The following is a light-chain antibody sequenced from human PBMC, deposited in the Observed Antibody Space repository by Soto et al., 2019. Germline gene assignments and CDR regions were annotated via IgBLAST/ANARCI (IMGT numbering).Light chain of an antibody. CDR2: GAS. CDR3: QQYGGSPIT. V-gene: IGKV3-20*01. CDR1: QSVNNK. J-gene: IGKJ5*01. Sequence: IVWTQSPGTMSFSPGDRVTLACRASQSVNNKLAWYQQKPGQAPTLIMSGASNRASVVPVRFSGSGYGTDFTLTISRLEPEDFALYYFQQYGGSPITFGLGTRLQI.